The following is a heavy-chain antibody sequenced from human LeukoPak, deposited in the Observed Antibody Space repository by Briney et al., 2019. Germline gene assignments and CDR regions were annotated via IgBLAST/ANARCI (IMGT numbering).Heavy chain of an antibody. V-gene: IGHV4-39*01. CDR1: GDSIGSNYYY. Sequence: SETLSLTCTISGDSIGSNYYYWGWLRQPPGKGLEWIGGTDHRGNTHYNPSFKTRVALDVDTSKNQFSLKVNSVTAADTAVYYCARPVLTAAAGTWDYWGQGALVIVSS. CDR3: ARPVLTAAAGTWDY. D-gene: IGHD6-13*01. J-gene: IGHJ4*02. CDR2: TDHRGNT.